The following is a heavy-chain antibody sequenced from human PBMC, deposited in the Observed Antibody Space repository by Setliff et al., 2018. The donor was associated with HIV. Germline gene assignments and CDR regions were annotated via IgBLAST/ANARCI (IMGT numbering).Heavy chain of an antibody. V-gene: IGHV4-59*02. CDR2: IYYHGST. CDR3: ASSYGSGSYYENYYYYYYMDV. J-gene: IGHJ6*03. D-gene: IGHD3-10*01. CDR1: GGSVSSSY. Sequence: SETLSLTCTVSGGSVSSSYWSWIRQPPRKGLEWIGYIYYHGSTKYNPSLKRRVTISVDTSKNQFSLKLSSVTAADTAVYYCASSYGSGSYYENYYYYYYMDVWGKGTTVTVSS.